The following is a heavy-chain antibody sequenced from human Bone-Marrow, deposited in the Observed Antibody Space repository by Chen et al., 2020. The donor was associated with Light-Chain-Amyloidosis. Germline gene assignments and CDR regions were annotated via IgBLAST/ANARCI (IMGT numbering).Heavy chain of an antibody. V-gene: IGHV5-51*01. D-gene: IGHD1-26*01. CDR1: GYTFPNYW. CDR2: SYPDDSDA. J-gene: IGHJ4*02. Sequence: EVQLEQSGPEVKKPGESLKISCKGSGYTFPNYWIGWVRQMPGKGLEWMGVSYPDDSDARYSPSFGGQVTSSADKSIPTASLQWRSMKASYTAMYYCARRRDRYNFDYWGQGTLVTVSS. CDR3: ARRRDRYNFDY.